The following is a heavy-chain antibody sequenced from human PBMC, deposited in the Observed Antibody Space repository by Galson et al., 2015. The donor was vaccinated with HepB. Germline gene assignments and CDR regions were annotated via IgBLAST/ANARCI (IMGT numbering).Heavy chain of an antibody. Sequence: TLSLTCTVSGASTNSYYWTWIRQPPGKGLEWLAYIYHGGNTNYNPSLKGRVTISVDTSKKQFSLRLISVTAADTAVYFCANIDNMAFETWGQGTMVTVSS. J-gene: IGHJ3*02. CDR1: GASTNSYY. CDR3: ANIDNMAFET. D-gene: IGHD2-15*01. CDR2: IYHGGNT. V-gene: IGHV4-59*08.